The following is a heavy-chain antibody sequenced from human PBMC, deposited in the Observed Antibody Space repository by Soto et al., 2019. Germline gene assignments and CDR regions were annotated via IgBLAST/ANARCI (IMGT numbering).Heavy chain of an antibody. CDR1: GGTFSSYA. Sequence: QVLLEQSGAEVKKPGSSVKVSCKAPGGTFSSYALTWVRQAPGQGLEWMGGIIPIFGTKYAERYQGRLTIIADESTRTAYMELSSLRSEDTAVYYCARGPTYYYYGLDVWGQGPTVTVSS. V-gene: IGHV1-69*01. CDR2: IIPIFGT. CDR3: ARGPTYYYYGLDV. J-gene: IGHJ6*02.